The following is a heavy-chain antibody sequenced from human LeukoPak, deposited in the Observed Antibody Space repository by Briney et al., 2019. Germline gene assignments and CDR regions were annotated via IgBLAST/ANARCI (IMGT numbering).Heavy chain of an antibody. CDR1: GFTFGNYW. CDR3: TRNRGTDY. CDR2: IKEDGSEK. J-gene: IGHJ4*02. D-gene: IGHD1-1*01. Sequence: QPAGSLSLSCAASGFTFGNYWMSWVRQAPGKGMEWVANIKEDGSEKIYVDSVKGRFTISRDNSKNSLYLQINNLRAEDTAVYYCTRNRGTDYWGQGTLVTVSS. V-gene: IGHV3-7*01.